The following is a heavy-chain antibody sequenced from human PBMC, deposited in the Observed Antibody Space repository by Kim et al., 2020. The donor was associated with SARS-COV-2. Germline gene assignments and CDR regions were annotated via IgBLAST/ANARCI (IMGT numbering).Heavy chain of an antibody. CDR3: ARVKRDGYNLWYFDL. D-gene: IGHD5-12*01. Sequence: ASVKVSCKASGYTFTSYAMNWVRQAPGQELEWMGWINTNTGNPTYAQGFTGRFVFSLDTSVSTAYLQISSLKAEDTAVYYCARVKRDGYNLWYFDLWGRGTLVTVSS. CDR1: GYTFTSYA. V-gene: IGHV7-4-1*02. J-gene: IGHJ2*01. CDR2: INTNTGNP.